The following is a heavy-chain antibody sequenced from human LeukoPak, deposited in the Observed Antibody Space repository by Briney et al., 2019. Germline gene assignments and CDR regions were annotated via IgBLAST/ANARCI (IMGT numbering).Heavy chain of an antibody. CDR1: GYTFTSYG. CDR2: ISAYNGNT. CDR3: ARDIVVVPAAWDYFDY. D-gene: IGHD2-2*01. J-gene: IGHJ4*02. Sequence: ASVKVSCKASGYTFTSYGISLVRQAPGQGLEWMGWISAYNGNTNYAQKLQGRVTMTTDTSTSTAYMELRSLRSDDTAVYYCARDIVVVPAAWDYFDYWGQGTLVTVSS. V-gene: IGHV1-18*01.